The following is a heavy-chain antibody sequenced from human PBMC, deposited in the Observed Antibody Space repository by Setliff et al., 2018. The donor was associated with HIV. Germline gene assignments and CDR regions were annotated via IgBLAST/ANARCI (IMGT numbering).Heavy chain of an antibody. CDR3: ASLDGSESPYIYYYYMDV. J-gene: IGHJ6*03. CDR1: GGSISTSRYY. CDR2: INYRGNT. Sequence: ASETLSLTCTVSGGSISTSRYYWGWNRQPPGKGLEWIGSINYRGNTYYNPSLKSRAAISVDTSKNQISLKLSSVTAADTAVYYCASLDGSESPYIYYYYMDVWGEGTAVTVSS. V-gene: IGHV4-39*01. D-gene: IGHD3-10*01.